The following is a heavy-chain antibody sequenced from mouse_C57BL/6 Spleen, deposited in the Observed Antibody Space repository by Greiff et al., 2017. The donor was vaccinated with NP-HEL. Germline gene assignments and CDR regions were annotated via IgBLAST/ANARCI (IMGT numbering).Heavy chain of an antibody. D-gene: IGHD2-4*01. CDR3: ARGGGLRRGWYFDV. Sequence: QVQLQQSGAELVKPGASVKISCKASGYAFSSYWMNWVKQRPGKGLEWIGQIYPGDGDTNYNGKFKGKATLTADKSSSTAYMQLSSLTSEDSAVYFCARGGGLRRGWYFDVWGTGTTVTVSS. V-gene: IGHV1-80*01. CDR1: GYAFSSYW. J-gene: IGHJ1*03. CDR2: IYPGDGDT.